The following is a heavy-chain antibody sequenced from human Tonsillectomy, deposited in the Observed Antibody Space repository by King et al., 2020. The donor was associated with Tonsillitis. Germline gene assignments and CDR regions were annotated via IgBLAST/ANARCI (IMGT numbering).Heavy chain of an antibody. J-gene: IGHJ6*03. CDR2: ISYDGSNK. Sequence: VQLVESGGGVVQPGRSLRLSCAASGFTFSSYGMHWVRQAPGKGLEWVAVISYDGSNKYYADSVKGRFTISRDNSKNTLYLQLNSLRAEDTAVYFCAKEGEVVPAAIWGYYYYYMDVWGKGTTVTVSS. D-gene: IGHD2-2*02. V-gene: IGHV3-30*18. CDR1: GFTFSSYG. CDR3: AKEGEVVPAAIWGYYYYYMDV.